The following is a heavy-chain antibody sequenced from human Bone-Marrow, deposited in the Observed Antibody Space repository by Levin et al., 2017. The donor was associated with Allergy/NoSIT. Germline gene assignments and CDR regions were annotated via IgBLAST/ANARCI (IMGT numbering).Heavy chain of an antibody. J-gene: IGHJ4*02. CDR2: ILPIHGPA. Sequence: ASVKVSCKASGGTFNTYGISWVRQAPGQGLEWMGGILPIHGPAHYAQRFQDRVTITADTSTSTVFMELRGLRYEDTAVYYCARASTPRFLEWLSYFWGQGTLVTVS. V-gene: IGHV1-69*10. CDR3: ARASTPRFLEWLSYF. CDR1: GGTFNTYG. D-gene: IGHD3-3*01.